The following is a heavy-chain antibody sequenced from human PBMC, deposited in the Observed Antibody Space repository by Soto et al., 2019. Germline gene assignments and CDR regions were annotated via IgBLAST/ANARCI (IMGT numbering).Heavy chain of an antibody. CDR2: ISGSGGST. CDR3: AKGHDFWSGYCYFDY. CDR1: GFTFSSYA. D-gene: IGHD3-3*01. J-gene: IGHJ4*02. V-gene: IGHV3-23*01. Sequence: GGSLRLSCAASGFTFSSYAMSWVRQAPGKGLEWVSAISGSGGSTYYADSVKGRFTISRDNSKNTLYLQMNSLRAEDTAVYYCAKGHDFWSGYCYFDYWGQGTLVTVSS.